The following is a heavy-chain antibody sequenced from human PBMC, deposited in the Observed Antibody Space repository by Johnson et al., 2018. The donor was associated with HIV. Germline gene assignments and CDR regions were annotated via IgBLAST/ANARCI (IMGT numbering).Heavy chain of an antibody. CDR3: AKGGPDAFDI. V-gene: IGHV3-30*18. CDR1: GFTFSSYG. Sequence: QEQLVESGGGVVQPGRSLRLSCAASGFTFSSYGMHWVRQAPGKGLEWVAVISYDGSNKYYADSVKGRFTISRDNSKNTLYLQMNSLRAEDTAVYYCAKGGPDAFDIWGQGTMVTVSS. CDR2: ISYDGSNK. J-gene: IGHJ3*02. D-gene: IGHD1-26*01.